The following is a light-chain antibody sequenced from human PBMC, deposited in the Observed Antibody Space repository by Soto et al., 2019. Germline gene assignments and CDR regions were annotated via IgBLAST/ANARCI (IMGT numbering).Light chain of an antibody. CDR3: QAWDSSTVV. CDR1: KLGDKY. CDR2: QDN. J-gene: IGLJ2*01. V-gene: IGLV3-1*01. Sequence: SYELTQPPSVSVSPGQTASITCSGDKLGDKYACWYQQKPGQSPVLVIYQDNKRPSGITERFSGSNSGNTATLTISGTQAMDEADYYCQAWDSSTVVFGGGTKLTGL.